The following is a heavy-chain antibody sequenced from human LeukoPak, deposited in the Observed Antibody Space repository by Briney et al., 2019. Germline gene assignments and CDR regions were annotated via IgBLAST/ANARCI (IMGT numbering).Heavy chain of an antibody. CDR1: GYTFTSYD. V-gene: IGHV7-4-1*02. Sequence: ASVKVSCKASGYTFTSYDINWVRQAPGQGLEWMGWINTNTGNPTYAQGFTGRFVFSLDTSVSTAYLQISSLKAEDTAIYYCARSGGFGELSKTDYWGQGTLVTVSS. CDR3: ARSGGFGELSKTDY. CDR2: INTNTGNP. D-gene: IGHD3-10*01. J-gene: IGHJ4*02.